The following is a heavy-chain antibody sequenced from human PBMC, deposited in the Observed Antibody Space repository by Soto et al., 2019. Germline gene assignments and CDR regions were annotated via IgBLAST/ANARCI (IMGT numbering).Heavy chain of an antibody. CDR2: VYYSGPT. V-gene: IGHV4-59*03. Sequence: QVQLQESGPGLVKPSETLSLTCSVSGDSISSYYYNWIRQSPGKGLEWIGYVYYSGPTNYNPSLKSRVTISVDTSRDEISLNLDSVTAADTAVYYCAISRLFSGYDDAFDIWGQGAMVTVSA. D-gene: IGHD5-12*01. J-gene: IGHJ3*02. CDR1: GDSISSYY. CDR3: AISRLFSGYDDAFDI.